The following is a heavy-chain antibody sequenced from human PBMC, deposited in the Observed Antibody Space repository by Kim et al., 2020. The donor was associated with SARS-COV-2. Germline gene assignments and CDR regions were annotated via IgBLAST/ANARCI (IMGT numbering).Heavy chain of an antibody. D-gene: IGHD3-22*01. J-gene: IGHJ4*02. V-gene: IGHV3-30*07. Sequence: VKGQFTIARDNSKNSLYLQMNSLRAEDTAVYYCASGSYYYNSSGYLFDYWGQGTLVTVSS. CDR3: ASGSYYYNSSGYLFDY.